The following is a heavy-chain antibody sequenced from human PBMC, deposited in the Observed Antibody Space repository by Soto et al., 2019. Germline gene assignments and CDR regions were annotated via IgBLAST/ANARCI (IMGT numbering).Heavy chain of an antibody. D-gene: IGHD2-8*02. V-gene: IGHV4-59*01. CDR3: ARDKITGLFDY. Sequence: PSETLSLTCTVSGASISNYYWSWIRQPPGKGLEWIGYIYYSGSTNYNPSLKSRVTISVDTSKNQFSLKVKSVTAADTAVYYCARDKITGLFDYWGQGTLVTVSS. J-gene: IGHJ4*02. CDR1: GASISNYY. CDR2: IYYSGST.